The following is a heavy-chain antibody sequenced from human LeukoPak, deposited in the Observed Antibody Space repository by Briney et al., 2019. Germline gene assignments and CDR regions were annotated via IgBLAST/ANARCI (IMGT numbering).Heavy chain of an antibody. J-gene: IGHJ4*02. V-gene: IGHV4-4*07. CDR3: ARGWSGYRYCSSTSCYGDGTYFDY. Sequence: PSETLSLTCTVSGGSISSYYWSWIRRPAGKGLEWIGRIYTSGSTNYNPSLKSRVTMSVDTSKNQFSLKLSSVTAADTAVYYCARGWSGYRYCSSTSCYGDGTYFDYWGQGTLVTVSS. CDR2: IYTSGST. D-gene: IGHD2-2*01. CDR1: GGSISSYY.